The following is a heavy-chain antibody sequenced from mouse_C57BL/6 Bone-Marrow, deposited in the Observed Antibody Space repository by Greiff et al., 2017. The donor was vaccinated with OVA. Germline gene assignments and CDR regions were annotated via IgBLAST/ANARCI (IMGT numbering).Heavy chain of an antibody. D-gene: IGHD2-14*01. CDR3: ARVGYCYAMDY. CDR2: ISYDGSN. Sequence: EVKLQESGPGLVKPSQSLSLTCSVTGYSITSGYYWNWIRQFPGNKLEWMGYISYDGSNNYNPSLKNRISITRDTSKNQFFLKLNSVTTEDTATYYCARVGYCYAMDYWGQGTSVTVSS. CDR1: GYSITSGYY. J-gene: IGHJ4*01. V-gene: IGHV3-6*01.